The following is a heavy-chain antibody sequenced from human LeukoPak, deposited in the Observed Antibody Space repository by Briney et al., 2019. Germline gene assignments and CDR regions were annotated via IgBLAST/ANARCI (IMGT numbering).Heavy chain of an antibody. V-gene: IGHV3-33*01. CDR1: GFPFSGSG. Sequence: GGSLRLSCAASGFPFSGSGMHWVRQAPGRGLEWVAVIWYDGSHQYYADSVKGRFTISRDNAKNSLYVQMNSLRAEDTAVYYCARVWSSGWYRVQTSEYFQHWGQGTLATVSS. J-gene: IGHJ1*01. CDR3: ARVWSSGWYRVQTSEYFQH. CDR2: IWYDGSHQ. D-gene: IGHD6-19*01.